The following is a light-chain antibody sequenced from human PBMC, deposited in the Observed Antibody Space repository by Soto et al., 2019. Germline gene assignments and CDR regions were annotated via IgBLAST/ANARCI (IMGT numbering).Light chain of an antibody. Sequence: QSALTQPASVSGSPGQSITISCTGTSSDVGSYNLVSWYQQHPAKVPKLMIYEVTKRPSGVSNRFSGAKSGITASLTISGLQGEDEADYYCCSYAGPTTFVLFGGGTKLTVL. J-gene: IGLJ2*01. V-gene: IGLV2-23*02. CDR2: EVT. CDR1: SSDVGSYNL. CDR3: CSYAGPTTFVL.